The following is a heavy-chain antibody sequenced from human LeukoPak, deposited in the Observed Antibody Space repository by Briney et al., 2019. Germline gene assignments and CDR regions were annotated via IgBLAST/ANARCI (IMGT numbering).Heavy chain of an antibody. CDR1: GYTFTSYG. V-gene: IGHV1-2*02. Sequence: ASVKVSCKASGYTFTSYGISWVRQAPGQGLEWMGWINPNSGGTNYAQKFQGRVTMTRDTSISTAYMELSRLRSDDTAVYYCARGLMAKDYWGQGTLVTVSS. D-gene: IGHD5-24*01. J-gene: IGHJ4*02. CDR2: INPNSGGT. CDR3: ARGLMAKDY.